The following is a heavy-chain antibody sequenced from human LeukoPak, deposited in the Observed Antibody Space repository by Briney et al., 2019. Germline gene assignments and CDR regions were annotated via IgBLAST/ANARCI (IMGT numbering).Heavy chain of an antibody. CDR2: IYYSGST. CDR3: VGYSSGWFDY. CDR1: GGSISSSSYY. D-gene: IGHD6-19*01. Sequence: SETLSLTCTVSGGSISSSSYYWGWIRQPPGKGLEWIGSIYYSGSTYYNPSLKSRVTISVDTSKNQFSLKLSSVTAADTAVYYCVGYSSGWFDYWGREPWSPSPQ. J-gene: IGHJ4*02. V-gene: IGHV4-39*01.